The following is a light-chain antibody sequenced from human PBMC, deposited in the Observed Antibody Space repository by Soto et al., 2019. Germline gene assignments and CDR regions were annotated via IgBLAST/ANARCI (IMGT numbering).Light chain of an antibody. Sequence: DIQMTQSPSTLSGSVGDRVTITCRASQTISSWLAWYQQKPGKAPKLLIYKASTLKSGVPSRFSGSGSGTEFTLTISSLQPEDFATYYCLQHSSYPITFGQGTRLEIK. J-gene: IGKJ5*01. V-gene: IGKV1-5*03. CDR1: QTISSW. CDR2: KAS. CDR3: LQHSSYPIT.